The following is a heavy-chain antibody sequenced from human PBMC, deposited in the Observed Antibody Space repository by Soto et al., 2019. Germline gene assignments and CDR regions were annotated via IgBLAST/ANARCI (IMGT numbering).Heavy chain of an antibody. CDR3: ARVRTWEYSSGSAFKYHWFDP. CDR2: IIPIFGTA. CDR1: GGTFSSYA. D-gene: IGHD6-19*01. J-gene: IGHJ5*02. V-gene: IGHV1-69*06. Sequence: GASVKVSCKASGGTFSSYAISWVRQAPGQGLEWMGGIIPIFGTANYAQKFQGRVTITADKSTSTAYMELSSLRSEDTAVYYCARVRTWEYSSGSAFKYHWFDPWGQGTLVTVSS.